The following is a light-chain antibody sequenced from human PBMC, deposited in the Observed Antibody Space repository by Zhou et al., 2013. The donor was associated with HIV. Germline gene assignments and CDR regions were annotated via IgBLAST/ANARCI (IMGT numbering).Light chain of an antibody. J-gene: IGLJ7*01. CDR2: EVD. Sequence: QSALTQPASMSGSPGQSISISCIGTDSDVGYYDLVSWYQQLPGENNPKLIISEVDERPSGISDRFSGSKSGNTASLTISGVQAEDEAVYYCCSYTGDTTSV. CDR1: DSDVGYYDL. CDR3: CSYTGDTTSV. V-gene: IGLV2-23*02.